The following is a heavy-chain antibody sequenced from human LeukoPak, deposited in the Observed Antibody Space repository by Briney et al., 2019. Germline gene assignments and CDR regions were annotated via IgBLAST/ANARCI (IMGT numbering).Heavy chain of an antibody. CDR3: ARDGYSGSSLFDY. D-gene: IGHD1-26*01. V-gene: IGHV4-59*11. CDR2: IHYSGST. J-gene: IGHJ4*02. Sequence: FETLSLTCTFTGGPLSSHFWSWIRQPPGKELEWIGYIHYSGSTNYNPSLKSRVTISVDTSKNQFSLRLSSVTAADTAVYYCARDGYSGSSLFDYWGQGTLVTVSS. CDR1: GGPLSSHF.